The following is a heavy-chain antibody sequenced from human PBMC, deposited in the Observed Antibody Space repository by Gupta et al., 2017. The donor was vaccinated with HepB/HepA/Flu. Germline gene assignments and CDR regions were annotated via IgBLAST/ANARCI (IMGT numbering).Heavy chain of an antibody. J-gene: IGHJ4*02. CDR2: INGGGTPI. V-gene: IGHV3-11*04. Sequence: RLESGEGLANLEGSLRFSGQPSGSPFMTYYMSWIRQAPGKGLEWVSYINGGGTPIYYADSVKGRFTISRDNAKKSVYLQMDSLRPEDTAIYYCARSGPTDYWGQGTLVTVSS. CDR3: ARSGPTDY. CDR1: GSPFMTYY.